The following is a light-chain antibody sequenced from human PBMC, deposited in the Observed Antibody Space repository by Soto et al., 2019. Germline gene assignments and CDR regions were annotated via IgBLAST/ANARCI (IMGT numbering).Light chain of an antibody. J-gene: IGKJ4*01. V-gene: IGKV1-5*03. CDR3: QQHNSYPLT. CDR2: NAS. Sequence: DIQMTQSPSTLSASVGDRVTITCRASQGISSWLAWYQQKPGKAPKLLIYNASTLESGVPSRFSGSGSGTEFTLTISSLQPDDFATYYCQQHNSYPLTFGEGTQVEIK. CDR1: QGISSW.